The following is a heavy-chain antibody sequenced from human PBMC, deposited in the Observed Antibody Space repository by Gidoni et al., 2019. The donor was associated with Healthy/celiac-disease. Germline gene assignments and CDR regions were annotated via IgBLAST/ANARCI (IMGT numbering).Heavy chain of an antibody. CDR3: ARDHRADDILTP. CDR2: IYYSGST. V-gene: IGHV4-39*07. CDR1: GGSLSSRSFY. J-gene: IGHJ5*02. Sequence: QLQLQESGPGLLKPSETLSLTCTVSGGSLSSRSFYWGWIRQPPGKGLEWIGSIYYSGSTFYNPSLKSRVTISVDTSKNQFSLKLSSVTAADTAVYYCARDHRADDILTPWGQGTLVTVSS. D-gene: IGHD3-9*01.